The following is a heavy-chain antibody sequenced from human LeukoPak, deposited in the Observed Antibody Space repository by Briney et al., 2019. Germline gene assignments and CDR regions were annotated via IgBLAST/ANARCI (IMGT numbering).Heavy chain of an antibody. D-gene: IGHD3-10*01. V-gene: IGHV1-2*02. CDR3: ARVRAPRGITMVRGVITPLDY. J-gene: IGHJ4*02. Sequence: ASVKVSCKASGYTFTGYYMHWVRRAPGQGLEWMGWINPNSGGTNYAQKFQGRVTMTRDTSISTAYMELSRLRSDDTAVYYCARVRAPRGITMVRGVITPLDYWGQGTLVTVSS. CDR2: INPNSGGT. CDR1: GYTFTGYY.